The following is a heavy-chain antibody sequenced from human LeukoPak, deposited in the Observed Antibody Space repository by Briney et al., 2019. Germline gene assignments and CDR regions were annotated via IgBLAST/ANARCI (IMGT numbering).Heavy chain of an antibody. J-gene: IGHJ4*02. CDR3: ARAYYDFWSGYSIPHFDY. D-gene: IGHD3-3*01. CDR1: GGSVSSGSYY. CDR2: IYYSGST. Sequence: SETLSLTCTVSGGSVSSGSYYWSWIRQPPGKGLEWIGYIYYSGSTKYNPSLKSRVTISVDTSKNQFSLKLSSVTAADTAVYYCARAYYDFWSGYSIPHFDYWGQGTLVTVSS. V-gene: IGHV4-61*01.